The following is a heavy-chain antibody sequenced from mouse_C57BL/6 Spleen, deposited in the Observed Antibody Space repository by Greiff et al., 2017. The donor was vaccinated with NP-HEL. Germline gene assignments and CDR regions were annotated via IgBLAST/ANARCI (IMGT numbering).Heavy chain of an antibody. Sequence: QVQLQQSGPELVKPGASVKISCKASGYAFSSSWMNWVKQRPGKGLEWIGRIYPGDGDTNDNGKFKGKATLTADKSSSTAYMQLSSLTSEDSAVYFCAGGTTGYFDVWGTGTTVTVSS. V-gene: IGHV1-82*01. CDR2: IYPGDGDT. CDR3: AGGTTGYFDV. CDR1: GYAFSSSW. J-gene: IGHJ1*03. D-gene: IGHD1-1*02.